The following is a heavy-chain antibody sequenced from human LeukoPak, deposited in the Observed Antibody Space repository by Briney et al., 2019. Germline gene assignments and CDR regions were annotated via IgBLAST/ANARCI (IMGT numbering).Heavy chain of an antibody. CDR3: ARGRSYYGSGSYGYYYYMDV. D-gene: IGHD3-10*01. V-gene: IGHV4-39*01. CDR1: GGSIDTVAFY. CDR2: IYDSENE. J-gene: IGHJ6*03. Sequence: SETLSLTCTVSGGSIDTVAFYWGWVRQPPEKGLDWIGTIYDSENEFHNPSLNTRVTISADTSKNQFSLKLNSVTAADTAIYYCARGRSYYGSGSYGYYYYMDVWGKGTTVTVSS.